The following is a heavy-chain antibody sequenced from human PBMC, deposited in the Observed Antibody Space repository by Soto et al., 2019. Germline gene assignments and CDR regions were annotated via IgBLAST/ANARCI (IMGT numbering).Heavy chain of an antibody. Sequence: GGSLRLSRAASGFTFSSYWMHWVRQAPGKGLVWVSRINSDGSSTSYADSVKGRFTISRDNAKNTLYLQMNSLKTEDTAVYYCTTDPVTMIVVVPSSGWGQGTLVTVSS. J-gene: IGHJ4*02. CDR2: INSDGSST. D-gene: IGHD3-22*01. V-gene: IGHV3-74*01. CDR1: GFTFSSYW. CDR3: TTDPVTMIVVVPSSG.